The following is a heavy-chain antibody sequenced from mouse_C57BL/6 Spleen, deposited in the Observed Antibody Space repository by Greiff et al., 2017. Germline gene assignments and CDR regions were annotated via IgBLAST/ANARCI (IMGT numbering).Heavy chain of an antibody. CDR3: ARPLYYGSSYVWYFDV. Sequence: EVQLQQSGPELVKPGASVKMSCKASGYTFTDYNMHWVKQSHGKSLEWIGYINPNNGGTSYNQKFKGKATLTVNKSSSTAYMELRSLTSEDSAVYYCARPLYYGSSYVWYFDVWGTGTTVTVSS. CDR2: INPNNGGT. V-gene: IGHV1-22*01. J-gene: IGHJ1*03. CDR1: GYTFTDYN. D-gene: IGHD1-1*01.